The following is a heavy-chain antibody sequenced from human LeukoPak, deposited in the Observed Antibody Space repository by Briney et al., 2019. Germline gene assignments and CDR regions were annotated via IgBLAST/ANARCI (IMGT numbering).Heavy chain of an antibody. Sequence: GESLKISCRGSGYSFTTYWITWVRQMPGKGLEWMGIIYPGDSDTKYSPSFQGQVTISADKSISTAYLQWSSLKASDSAMYYCARMVHGYYYFDYWGQGTLVTVSS. CDR3: ARMVHGYYYFDY. CDR2: IYPGDSDT. D-gene: IGHD5-18*01. J-gene: IGHJ4*02. V-gene: IGHV5-51*01. CDR1: GYSFTTYW.